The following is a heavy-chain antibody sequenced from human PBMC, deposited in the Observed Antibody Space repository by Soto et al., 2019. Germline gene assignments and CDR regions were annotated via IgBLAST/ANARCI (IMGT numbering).Heavy chain of an antibody. J-gene: IGHJ4*02. CDR3: AKTPPAVAGHFDS. CDR2: TSYDGSSG. Sequence: QVQLVESGGGVVQPGRSLRLSCAASGFTFSSSGMHWVRQAPGKGLEWVAVTSYDGSSGYYAVSVRGRFTISRDNSKITLYLQMNSLRAEDTAVYYCAKTPPAVAGHFDSWGQGALVTVSS. V-gene: IGHV3-30*18. D-gene: IGHD6-19*01. CDR1: GFTFSSSG.